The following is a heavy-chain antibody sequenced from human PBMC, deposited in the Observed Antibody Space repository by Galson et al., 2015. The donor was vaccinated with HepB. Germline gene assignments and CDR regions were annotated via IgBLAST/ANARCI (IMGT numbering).Heavy chain of an antibody. J-gene: IGHJ4*02. CDR2: ISGTGSST. D-gene: IGHD6-19*01. CDR1: GFTFNKYN. CDR3: ARVSTGQFDF. Sequence: SLRLSCAASGFTFNKYNMNWVRQAPGKGLEWVSYISGTGSSTYNADSVKGRFTISRDNAKNSLYLQMNSLRDEDTAVYYCARVSTGQFDFWGQGTLVTVSS. V-gene: IGHV3-48*02.